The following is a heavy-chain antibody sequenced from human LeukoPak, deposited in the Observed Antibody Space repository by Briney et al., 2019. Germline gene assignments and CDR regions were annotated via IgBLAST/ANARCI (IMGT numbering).Heavy chain of an antibody. CDR1: GFTFNTYS. CDR3: ARGATDVTRWFDP. D-gene: IGHD1-1*01. Sequence: GRSLTPSCAVSGFTFNTYSMSWVRQAPGNGLEWVSIISRASESIFYAGSVKGRFTISRDNAKNSLYLQMNGLRAENTAVYYCARGATDVTRWFDPWGQGTRVTVSS. V-gene: IGHV3-21*01. J-gene: IGHJ5*02. CDR2: ISRASESI.